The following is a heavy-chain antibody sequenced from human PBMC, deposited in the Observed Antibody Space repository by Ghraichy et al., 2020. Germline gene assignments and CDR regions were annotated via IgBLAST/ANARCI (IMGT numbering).Heavy chain of an antibody. D-gene: IGHD5-18*01. CDR1: GYTLTELS. J-gene: IGHJ6*02. V-gene: IGHV1-24*01. CDR2: FDPEDGET. CDR3: ATDSGYSYGPKGFYYYGMDV. Sequence: ASVKVSCKVSGYTLTELSMHWVRQAPGKGLEWMGGFDPEDGETIYAQKFQGRVTMTEDTSTDTAYMELSSLRSEDTAVYYCATDSGYSYGPKGFYYYGMDVWGQGTTVTVSS.